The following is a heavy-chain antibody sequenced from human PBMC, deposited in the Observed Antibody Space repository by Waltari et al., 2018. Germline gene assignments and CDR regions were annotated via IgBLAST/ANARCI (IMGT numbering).Heavy chain of an antibody. CDR2: IYYSGST. V-gene: IGHV4-59*01. D-gene: IGHD5-12*01. Sequence: QVQLQESGPGLVKPSETLSLTCTVSGGSISSYYWSWIRQPPGKGLEWIGYIYYSGSTNYNPSLKSRVTISVDTSKNQFSLKLSSVTAADTAVYYCARAMGPRWLQSPFDYWGQGTLVTVSS. CDR1: GGSISSYY. J-gene: IGHJ4*02. CDR3: ARAMGPRWLQSPFDY.